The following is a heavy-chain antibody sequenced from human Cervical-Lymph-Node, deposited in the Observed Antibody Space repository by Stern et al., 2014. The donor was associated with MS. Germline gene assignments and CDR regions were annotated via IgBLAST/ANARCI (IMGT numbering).Heavy chain of an antibody. Sequence: EVQLLESGGDLVKPGGSLRLSCEASGFTFSYYDMNWVRQAPGKGLEWVSSITSGSAYLYYADSVKGRFTISRDNAKNSLYLQMNSLRAEDTAVYYCARQDGYNLDYRGRGTLVTVSS. CDR3: ARQDGYNLDY. CDR2: ITSGSAYL. D-gene: IGHD5-24*01. CDR1: GFTFSYYD. V-gene: IGHV3-21*01. J-gene: IGHJ4*02.